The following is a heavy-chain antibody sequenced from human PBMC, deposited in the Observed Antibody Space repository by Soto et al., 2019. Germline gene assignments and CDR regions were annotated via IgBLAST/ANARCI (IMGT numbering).Heavy chain of an antibody. V-gene: IGHV3-23*01. CDR2: ISGSGSTT. J-gene: IGHJ4*02. Sequence: PGGSLRLSCTASGFTFSSYAMSWVRQAPGKGLEWVSAISGSGSTTYYADSVKGRFTISRDNSKNTLYLQMDSLRAEDTAVYYCAKDRDCSGTGCRRYFDYWGQGTLVTVSS. CDR3: AKDRDCSGTGCRRYFDY. D-gene: IGHD2-2*01. CDR1: GFTFSSYA.